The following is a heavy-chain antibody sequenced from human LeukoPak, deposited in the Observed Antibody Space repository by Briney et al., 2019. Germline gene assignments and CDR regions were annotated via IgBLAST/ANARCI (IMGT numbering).Heavy chain of an antibody. J-gene: IGHJ4*02. CDR3: ARHDDSSGYYPRRFDY. CDR1: GYSFTGYW. V-gene: IGHV5-51*01. D-gene: IGHD3-22*01. CDR2: IYPGDSDT. Sequence: KTGESLKISCKGSGYSFTGYWIAWVRQMPGKGLEWMGIIYPGDSDTRYSPSFQGQVTISADKSITTAYLQWSSLKASDTAIYYCARHDDSSGYYPRRFDYWGQGTLVTVSS.